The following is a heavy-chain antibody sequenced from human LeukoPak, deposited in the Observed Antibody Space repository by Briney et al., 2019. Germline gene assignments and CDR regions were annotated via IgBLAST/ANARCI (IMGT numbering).Heavy chain of an antibody. Sequence: ASVKVSCKASGYTFTGYYMHWVRQAPGQGLEWMGWINPNSGSTNYAQKFQGRVTMTRDTSISTAYMELSRLRSDDTAVYYCARDKVLSGRRTPDAFDIWGQGTMVTVSS. CDR2: INPNSGST. CDR3: ARDKVLSGRRTPDAFDI. D-gene: IGHD5-12*01. CDR1: GYTFTGYY. J-gene: IGHJ3*02. V-gene: IGHV1-2*02.